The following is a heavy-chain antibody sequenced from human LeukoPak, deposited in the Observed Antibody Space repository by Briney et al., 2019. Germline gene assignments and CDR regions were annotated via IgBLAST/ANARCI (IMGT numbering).Heavy chain of an antibody. CDR2: ISSSSSYI. V-gene: IGHV3-21*01. CDR1: GFTFSSYS. Sequence: GGSLRLSCAASGFTFSSYSMNWVRQAPGKGLEWVSSISSSSSYIYYADSVKGRFTISRDNAKNSLYLQMNSLRAEDTAVYYCARDRVALWYCSGGSCYLDYWGQGTLVTVSS. CDR3: ARDRVALWYCSGGSCYLDY. D-gene: IGHD2-15*01. J-gene: IGHJ4*02.